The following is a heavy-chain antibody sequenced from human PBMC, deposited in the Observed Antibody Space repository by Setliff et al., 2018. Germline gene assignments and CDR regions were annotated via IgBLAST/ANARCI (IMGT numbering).Heavy chain of an antibody. CDR1: GGSISTYY. V-gene: IGHV4-59*08. CDR2: VYYSGIA. D-gene: IGHD2-15*01. CDR3: ARASVVHAIAVGY. J-gene: IGHJ4*02. Sequence: TLSLTCTVSGGSISTYYWSWIRQPPGKGLEWIGYVYYSGIANYSPSLKSRLTISVDTSKNQFSLNLTSVTAADTAVYYCARASVVHAIAVGYWGQGTLVTVSS.